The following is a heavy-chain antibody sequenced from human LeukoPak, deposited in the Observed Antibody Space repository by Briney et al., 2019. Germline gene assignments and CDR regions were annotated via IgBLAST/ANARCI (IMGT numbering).Heavy chain of an antibody. D-gene: IGHD5-12*01. CDR2: IRSKAYGGTT. V-gene: IGHV3-49*04. J-gene: IGHJ3*02. Sequence: GGSLRLSCAASGFTFSDHYIDWVRQAPGKGLEWVGFIRSKAYGGTTEYAASVKGRFTISRDDSKSIAYLQMNSLKTEDTAVYYCTREGGVATIYDAFDIWGQGTMVTVSS. CDR1: GFTFSDHY. CDR3: TREGGVATIYDAFDI.